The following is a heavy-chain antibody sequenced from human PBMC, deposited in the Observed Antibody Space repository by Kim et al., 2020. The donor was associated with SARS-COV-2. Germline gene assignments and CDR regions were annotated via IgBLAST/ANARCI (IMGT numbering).Heavy chain of an antibody. CDR1: GGSISSSSYY. J-gene: IGHJ5*02. CDR3: ARPLGSSSWYSEGVWFDP. D-gene: IGHD6-13*01. Sequence: SETLSLTCTVSGGSISSSSYYWGWIRQPPGKGLEWIGSIYYSGSTYYNPSLKSRVTISVDTSKNQFSLKLSSVTAADTAVYYCARPLGSSSWYSEGVWFDPWGQGTLVTVSS. V-gene: IGHV4-39*01. CDR2: IYYSGST.